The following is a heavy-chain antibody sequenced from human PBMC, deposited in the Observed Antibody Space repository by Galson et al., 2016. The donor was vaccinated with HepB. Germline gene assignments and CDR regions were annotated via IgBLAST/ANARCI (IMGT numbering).Heavy chain of an antibody. J-gene: IGHJ4*02. CDR2: ISYDGSNK. D-gene: IGHD4-23*01. CDR3: ARDYYGGNSVVCAY. V-gene: IGHV3-30-3*01. Sequence: SLRLSCAASGFTFSSYAMYWVRQAPGKGLEWVAVISYDGSNKHYADSVKGRLTISRDNSKNTLYLQINSLRAEDTAVYYCARDYYGGNSVVCAYWGQGTLVTVSS. CDR1: GFTFSSYA.